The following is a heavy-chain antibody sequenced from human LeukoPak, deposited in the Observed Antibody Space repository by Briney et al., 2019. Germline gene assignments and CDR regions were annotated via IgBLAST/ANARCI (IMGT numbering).Heavy chain of an antibody. CDR2: ISYDGSNK. J-gene: IGHJ4*02. V-gene: IGHV3-30*04. D-gene: IGHD6-13*01. CDR1: GFTFSSYA. CDR3: ARATSSSWYPRGVGY. Sequence: GRSLRLSCAASGFTFSSYAMHWVRQAPGKGLEWVAVISYDGSNKYYADSVKGRFTISRDNSKNTLYLQMNSLRAEVTAVYYCARATSSSWYPRGVGYWGQGTLVTVSS.